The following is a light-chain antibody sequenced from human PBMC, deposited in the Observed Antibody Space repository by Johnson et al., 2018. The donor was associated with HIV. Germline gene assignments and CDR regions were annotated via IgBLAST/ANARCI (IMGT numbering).Light chain of an antibody. J-gene: IGLJ1*01. V-gene: IGLV1-51*01. CDR1: SSNIGNNY. CDR3: GTWDSSPSAGV. Sequence: QSVLTQPPSVSAAPGQKVTISCSGSSSNIGNNYVSWYQQLPGTAPKLLIYDNNKRPSGIPDRFSGSKSGTSATLAITGLQTGDEADYYCGTWDSSPSAGVFGTGAKVTVL. CDR2: DNN.